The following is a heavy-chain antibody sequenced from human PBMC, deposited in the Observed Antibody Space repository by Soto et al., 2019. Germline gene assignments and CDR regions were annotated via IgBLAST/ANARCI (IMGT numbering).Heavy chain of an antibody. CDR2: IGTAGDT. Sequence: PGGSLRLSCAASGFTFSSYDMHWVRQATGKGLEWVSAIGTAGDTYYPGSVKGRFTISRENAKNSLYLQMNSLRAEDTAVYYCARDFMTTVTTVKRLYYYYGMDVWGQGTTVTVSS. V-gene: IGHV3-13*01. CDR1: GFTFSSYD. D-gene: IGHD4-17*01. J-gene: IGHJ6*02. CDR3: ARDFMTTVTTVKRLYYYYGMDV.